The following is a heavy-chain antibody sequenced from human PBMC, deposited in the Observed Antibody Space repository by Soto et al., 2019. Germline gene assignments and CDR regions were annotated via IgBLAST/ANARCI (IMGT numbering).Heavy chain of an antibody. V-gene: IGHV4-4*02. CDR2: IYHSGSA. J-gene: IGHJ3*02. CDR3: ARVPGVVVSADDAFDI. CDR1: GGSVSSSNW. D-gene: IGHD2-21*02. Sequence: QVQLQESGPGLVKPSGTLSLTCAVSGGSVSSSNWWSWVRQSPGKALEWMGEIYHSGSAHYNPSLKSRATISLDKSKNQFSLRLTSVTAADTAVYYCARVPGVVVSADDAFDIWGPGTRVIVSS.